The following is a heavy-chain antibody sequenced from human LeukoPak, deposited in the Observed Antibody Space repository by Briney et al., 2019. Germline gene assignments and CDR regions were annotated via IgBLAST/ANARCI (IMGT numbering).Heavy chain of an antibody. D-gene: IGHD6-13*01. CDR2: INPNSGGT. Sequence: ASVKVSCKASGYTFTGYYMHWVRQAPGQGLEWMGWINPNSGGTNYAQKFQGRVTMTRDTSISTAYMELSRLRSDDTAVYYCARDHSSSLGYNCFDPWGQGTLVTVSS. V-gene: IGHV1-2*02. CDR1: GYTFTGYY. J-gene: IGHJ5*02. CDR3: ARDHSSSLGYNCFDP.